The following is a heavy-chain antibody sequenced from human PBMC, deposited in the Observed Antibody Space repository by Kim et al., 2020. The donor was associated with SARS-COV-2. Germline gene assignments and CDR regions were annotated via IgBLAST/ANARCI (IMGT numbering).Heavy chain of an antibody. J-gene: IGHJ3*02. D-gene: IGHD2-15*01. CDR2: FFSDGIDQ. CDR3: VQEGGGGSALHI. Sequence: GRSLRLSCAASGFTLSNSNMHWVRQAPGKGLEWVAIFFSDGIDQYYTESVKGRFIISRDNSKNTLYLHMDSLRVEDTAVYYCVQEGGGGSALHIWARGTMLTLSS. V-gene: IGHV3-30*18. CDR1: GFTLSNSN.